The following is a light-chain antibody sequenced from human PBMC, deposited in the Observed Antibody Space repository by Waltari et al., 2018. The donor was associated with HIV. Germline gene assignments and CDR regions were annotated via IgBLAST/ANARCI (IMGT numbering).Light chain of an antibody. CDR2: ECF. Sequence: QSALTQPASVSASPGQSITISCTGTRSDVGGYNFVSWYQQHTGKAPQLMIYECFHRLSGVSNRFSGFKSANTASLTISVLQAEDEAYYYCSSYTSSSTWVFGGGTKLTVL. CDR3: SSYTSSSTWV. CDR1: RSDVGGYNF. J-gene: IGLJ3*02. V-gene: IGLV2-14*01.